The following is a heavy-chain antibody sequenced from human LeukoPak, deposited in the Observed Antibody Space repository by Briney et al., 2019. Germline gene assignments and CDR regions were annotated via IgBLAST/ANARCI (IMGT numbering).Heavy chain of an antibody. Sequence: QSGGSLRLSCAASGFTFSSYAMSWVRQAPGKGLEWVSAISGSGGSTYYADSVKGRFTISRDNSKNTLYLQMNSLRAEDTAVYYCARDYGGNPCGNWGQGTLVTVSS. CDR2: ISGSGGST. CDR3: ARDYGGNPCGN. D-gene: IGHD4-23*01. J-gene: IGHJ4*02. CDR1: GFTFSSYA. V-gene: IGHV3-23*01.